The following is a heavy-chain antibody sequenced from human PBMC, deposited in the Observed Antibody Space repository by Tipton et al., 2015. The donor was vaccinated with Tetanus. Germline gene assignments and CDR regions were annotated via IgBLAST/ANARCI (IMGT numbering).Heavy chain of an antibody. CDR3: ARDRGDYIYYGMDV. CDR1: GYTFTGYY. CDR2: IDPNRGGT. Sequence: QVQLVQSGAEVKKPGASVKVSCKASGYTFTGYYMYWVRQAPGQGLEWMGWIDPNRGGTVYAQKFQGRVTMTRDTSISTAYMELRSLRSDDTAVYYCARDRGDYIYYGMDVWGPGTTVTVSS. J-gene: IGHJ6*02. V-gene: IGHV1-2*02. D-gene: IGHD3-22*01.